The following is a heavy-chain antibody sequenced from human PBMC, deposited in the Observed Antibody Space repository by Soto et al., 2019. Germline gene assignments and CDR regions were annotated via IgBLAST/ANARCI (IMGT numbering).Heavy chain of an antibody. Sequence: LSLSCASPWFTFSAYEMNWVRHAPGKGLEWVSYISNTGFTIYYADSVRGRFAISRDNAKNSLYLQMNSLGAGDTAVYYFARANGDFDYWGQGTMVTVSS. CDR2: ISNTGFTI. V-gene: IGHV3-48*03. CDR3: ARANGDFDY. CDR1: WFTFSAYE. J-gene: IGHJ4*02. D-gene: IGHD4-17*01.